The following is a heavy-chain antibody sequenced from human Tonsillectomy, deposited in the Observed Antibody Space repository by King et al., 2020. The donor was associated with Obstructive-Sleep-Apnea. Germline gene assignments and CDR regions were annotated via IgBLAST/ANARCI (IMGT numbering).Heavy chain of an antibody. V-gene: IGHV3-30*18. J-gene: IGHJ4*02. D-gene: IGHD3-22*01. CDR2: ISYDGSNK. CDR1: GFTFSSYV. Sequence: VQLQESGGGVVQPGRSLRLSCAASGFTFSSYVMHWVRQAPGKGLDWVAVISYDGSNKYYTDSVKGRFTISRENSKNTLFLQMNSLRAEDTAVYYCAKDYYYDSSGYLFDYWGQGTLVTVSS. CDR3: AKDYYYDSSGYLFDY.